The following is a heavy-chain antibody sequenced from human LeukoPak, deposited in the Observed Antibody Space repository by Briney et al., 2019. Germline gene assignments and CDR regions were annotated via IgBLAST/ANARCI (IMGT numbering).Heavy chain of an antibody. CDR3: ARDKGSGYDEENDAFDI. CDR2: IYSGGST. D-gene: IGHD5-12*01. CDR1: GFTVSSNY. V-gene: IGHV3-66*01. Sequence: PGGSLRLSCAASGFTVSSNYMSWVRHAPGKGLEWVSVIYSGGSTYYADSVKGRFTISRDNAKNSLYLQMNSLRAEDTAVYYCARDKGSGYDEENDAFDIWGQGTMVTVSS. J-gene: IGHJ3*02.